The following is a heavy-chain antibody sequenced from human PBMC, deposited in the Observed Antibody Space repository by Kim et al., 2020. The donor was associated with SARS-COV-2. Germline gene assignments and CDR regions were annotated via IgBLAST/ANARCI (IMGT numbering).Heavy chain of an antibody. CDR3: AKDLKVRYSSGWNQFDY. J-gene: IGHJ4*02. Sequence: VKGRFTISRDNAKNSLYLQMNSLRAEDTALYYCAKDLKVRYSSGWNQFDYWGQGTLVTVSS. V-gene: IGHV3-9*01. D-gene: IGHD6-19*01.